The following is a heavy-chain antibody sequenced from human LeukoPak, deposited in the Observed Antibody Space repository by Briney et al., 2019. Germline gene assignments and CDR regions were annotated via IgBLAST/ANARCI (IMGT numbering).Heavy chain of an antibody. V-gene: IGHV3-30*18. CDR3: AKDRAGYSYLPEYFDY. CDR2: IAYDGSNQ. Sequence: HAGGSLRLSCAASGFAFSTYGMHWVRQAPGKGLEWVALIAYDGSNQYYADSVKGRFTISRDNSKNTLYLQINSLRAEDTAVYYCAKDRAGYSYLPEYFDYWGQGTLVTVSS. J-gene: IGHJ4*02. CDR1: GFAFSTYG. D-gene: IGHD5-18*01.